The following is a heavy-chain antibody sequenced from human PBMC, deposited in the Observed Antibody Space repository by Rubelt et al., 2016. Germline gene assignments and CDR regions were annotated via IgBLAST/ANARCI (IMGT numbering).Heavy chain of an antibody. D-gene: IGHD3-3*01. CDR2: LYSGGST. V-gene: IGHV3-53*01. Sequence: EVQLVESGGGLIQPGGSLRLSCAASGFTVSSNYMTWVRQAPGKGLEWVSVLYSGGSTYYADSVKGRFTISRDNSKNKLYLQMNSLRAEDTAVYYCAKDGITIFGVVIISHGGAGFDYWGQGTLVTVSS. J-gene: IGHJ4*02. CDR3: AKDGITIFGVVIISHGGAGFDY. CDR1: GFTVSSNY.